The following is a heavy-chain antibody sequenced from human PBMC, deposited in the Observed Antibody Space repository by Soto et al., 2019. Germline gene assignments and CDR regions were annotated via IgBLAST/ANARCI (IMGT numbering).Heavy chain of an antibody. J-gene: IGHJ5*02. CDR1: GFTFSDYY. CDR2: ISSSSSYT. V-gene: IGHV3-11*05. CDR3: ARRVAAAGTGWFDP. Sequence: QVQLVESGGGLVKPGGSLRLSCAASGFTFSDYYMSWIRQAPGKWLEWVSYISSSSSYTNYADSVKGRFTISRDNAKNSLYLQMNSLRAEDTAVYYCARRVAAAGTGWFDPWGQGTLVTVSS. D-gene: IGHD6-13*01.